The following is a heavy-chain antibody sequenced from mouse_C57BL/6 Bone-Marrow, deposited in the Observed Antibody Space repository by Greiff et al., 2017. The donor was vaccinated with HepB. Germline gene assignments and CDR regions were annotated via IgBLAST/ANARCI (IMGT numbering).Heavy chain of an antibody. CDR3: TRNSLYYFDY. CDR2: IDPETGGT. J-gene: IGHJ2*01. Sequence: QVQLQQSGAELVRPGASVTLSCKASGYTFTDYEMHWVKQTPVHGLEWIGAIDPETGGTAYNQKFKGKAILTADKSSITAYMDLRSLTSEDSAVYYCTRNSLYYFDYWGQGTTLTVSS. V-gene: IGHV1-15*01. CDR1: GYTFTDYE.